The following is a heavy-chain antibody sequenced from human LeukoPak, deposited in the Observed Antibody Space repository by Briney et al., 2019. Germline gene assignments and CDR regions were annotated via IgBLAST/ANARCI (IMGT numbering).Heavy chain of an antibody. CDR1: GFTFSSYA. CDR2: ISGSGGST. D-gene: IGHD6-13*01. Sequence: GGSLRLSCAASGFTFSSYAMSWVRQAPGKGLEWVSAISGSGGSTYYADSVKGRFTVSRDNSKNTLYLQMNSLRAEDTAVYYCAKDGVAAAGTELDYWGQGTLVTVSS. CDR3: AKDGVAAAGTELDY. V-gene: IGHV3-23*01. J-gene: IGHJ4*02.